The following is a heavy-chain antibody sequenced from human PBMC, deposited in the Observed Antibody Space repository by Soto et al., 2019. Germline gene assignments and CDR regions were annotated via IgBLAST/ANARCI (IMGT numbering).Heavy chain of an antibody. D-gene: IGHD2-2*01. CDR2: INHSGST. CDR3: ARFVVVPAAYNWFDP. CDR1: GGSFSDYY. V-gene: IGHV4-34*01. J-gene: IGHJ5*02. Sequence: SETLSLTCAVYGGSFSDYYWSWIRQPPGKGLEWIGEINHSGSTNYNPSLKSRVTISVDTSKNQFSLKLSSVTAADTAVYYCARFVVVPAAYNWFDPWGQGTLVTVSS.